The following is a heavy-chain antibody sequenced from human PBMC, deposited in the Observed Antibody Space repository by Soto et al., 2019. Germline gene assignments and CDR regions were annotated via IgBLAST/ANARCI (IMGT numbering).Heavy chain of an antibody. V-gene: IGHV4-31*03. CDR3: ALRENTMVRGVPRGWFDP. J-gene: IGHJ5*02. CDR2: INYSGKT. D-gene: IGHD3-10*01. CDR1: GGFISNGGYY. Sequence: PSETLSLTCNVSGGFISNGGYYWTWIRQHPGKGLEWIGDINYSGKTYYNPSLQSRVTISADTSKNHFSLKMRSVTAEDTAVYYCALRENTMVRGVPRGWFDPWGQGTLVTVSS.